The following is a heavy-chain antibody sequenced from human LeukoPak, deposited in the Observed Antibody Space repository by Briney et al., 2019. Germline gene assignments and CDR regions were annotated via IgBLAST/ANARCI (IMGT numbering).Heavy chain of an antibody. D-gene: IGHD4-17*01. CDR3: ARGALNYGDYVLPNWFDP. V-gene: IGHV1-69*13. J-gene: IGHJ5*02. CDR2: IIPIFGTA. CDR1: GGTFSSYA. Sequence: SVKVSCKASGGTFSSYAISWVRQAPGQGLEWMGGIIPIFGTANYAQQLQGRVTITADESTSTAYMELSSLRSEDTAVYYCARGALNYGDYVLPNWFDPWGQGTLVTVSS.